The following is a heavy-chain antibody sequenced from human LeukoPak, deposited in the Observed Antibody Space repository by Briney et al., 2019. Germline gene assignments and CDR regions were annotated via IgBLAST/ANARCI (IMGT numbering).Heavy chain of an antibody. CDR2: INPSGGST. J-gene: IGHJ5*02. CDR1: GYTSTSYY. Sequence: ASVKVSCKASGYTSTSYYMHWVRQAPGQGLEWMGIINPSGGSTSYAQKFQGRVTMTRDMSTSTVYMELSSLRSEDTAVYYCARDLGYCSSTSCSNEGNWFDPWGQGTLVTVSS. CDR3: ARDLGYCSSTSCSNEGNWFDP. D-gene: IGHD2-2*01. V-gene: IGHV1-46*01.